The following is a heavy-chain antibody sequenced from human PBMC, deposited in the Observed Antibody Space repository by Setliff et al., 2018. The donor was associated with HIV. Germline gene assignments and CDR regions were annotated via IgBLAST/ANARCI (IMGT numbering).Heavy chain of an antibody. D-gene: IGHD6-25*01. CDR2: VATNGGST. J-gene: IGHJ4*02. V-gene: IGHV3-23*01. CDR3: VQGGLSSGWGSF. CDR1: GFTVNSGA. Sequence: ETLSLSCAGSGFTVNSGAMNWVRQAPGKGLEWVSSVATNGGSTYYAASVQGRFTISSDNSKSVVYLQMNSLRAADTAVYYCVQGGLSSGWGSFWGQGTLVTVSS.